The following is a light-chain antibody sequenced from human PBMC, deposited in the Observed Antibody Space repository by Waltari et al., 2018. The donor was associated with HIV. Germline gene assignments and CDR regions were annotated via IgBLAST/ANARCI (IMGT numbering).Light chain of an antibody. V-gene: IGKV3-15*01. CDR3: QQYTNWPLT. CDR1: QSLSSN. J-gene: IGKJ4*01. Sequence: EIVMTQSPATLSVSPGERATLSCRASQSLSSNLAWYQQKPGQAPRLLIYGESTRATSIPARFSGSGSGTEFTLTISSLQSEDFAVYYCQQYTNWPLTFGGGTKVEIK. CDR2: GES.